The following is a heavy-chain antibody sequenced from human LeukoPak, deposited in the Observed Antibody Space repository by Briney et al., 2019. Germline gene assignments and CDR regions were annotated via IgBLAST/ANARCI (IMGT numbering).Heavy chain of an antibody. CDR3: ARGKDGYNHDAFDI. CDR1: GYTFAGYY. CDR2: INPNSGGT. D-gene: IGHD5-24*01. V-gene: IGHV1-2*02. Sequence: ASVKVSCKASGYTFAGYYMHWVRQAPGQGLEWMGWINPNSGGTNYAQKFQGRVTMTRDTSISTAYMELSRLRSGDTAVYYCARGKDGYNHDAFDIWGQGTMVTVSS. J-gene: IGHJ3*02.